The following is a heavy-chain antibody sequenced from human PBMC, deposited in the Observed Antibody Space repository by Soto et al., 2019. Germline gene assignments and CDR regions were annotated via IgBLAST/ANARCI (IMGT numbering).Heavy chain of an antibody. D-gene: IGHD2-15*01. CDR1: GFTFSSYA. Sequence: PVGSLRPSFAPSGFTFSSYAMSWVRQAPGKGLEWVSAITGSGGSTYYADSVKGRFTISRDNSKNTLYLQMNSLRAEDTAVYYCAKDGLLGSLDYWGQGTLVTVS. CDR2: ITGSGGST. CDR3: AKDGLLGSLDY. V-gene: IGHV3-23*01. J-gene: IGHJ4*02.